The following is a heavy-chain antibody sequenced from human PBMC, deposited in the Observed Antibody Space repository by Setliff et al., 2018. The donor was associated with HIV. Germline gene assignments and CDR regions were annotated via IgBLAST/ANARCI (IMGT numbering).Heavy chain of an antibody. V-gene: IGHV4-4*08. D-gene: IGHD2-21*02. CDR3: GRLSETAMASFDS. CDR1: GGSVNSYH. Sequence: SETLSLTCSVSGGSVNSYHWSWIRQPPGKGLEWIGYIYKSGTTNYSPSLKSRVTISAGPSNNQFSLKLTSVTAADTAVYYCGRLSETAMASFDSWGQGILVTVSS. J-gene: IGHJ4*02. CDR2: IYKSGTT.